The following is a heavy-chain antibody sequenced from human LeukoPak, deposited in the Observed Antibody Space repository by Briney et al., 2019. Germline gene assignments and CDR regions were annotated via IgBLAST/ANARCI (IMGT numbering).Heavy chain of an antibody. CDR1: GYTFTSYY. D-gene: IGHD3-10*01. V-gene: IGHV1-46*03. Sequence: ASVKVSCKASGYTFTSYYMHWVRQAPGQGLEGMGIINPSGGSTRYAQKFQGRVTMTRDPSTTTVYMELSSLRSEDTAVYYCARSSRVRSLDYWGQGTLVTVSS. J-gene: IGHJ4*02. CDR2: INPSGGST. CDR3: ARSSRVRSLDY.